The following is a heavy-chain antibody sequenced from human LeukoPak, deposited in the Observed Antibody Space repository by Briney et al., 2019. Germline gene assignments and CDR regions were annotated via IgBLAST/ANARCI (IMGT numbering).Heavy chain of an antibody. V-gene: IGHV3-9*01. CDR2: ISWNSGSI. CDR1: GFTFYDYA. Sequence: GGSLGLSCAASGFTFYDYAMHWVRHAPGKGLEWVSGISWNSGSIVYADSVKGGFTISRDNAKNSLYLQMNSLRAEDTALYYCAKDISYGSGSYGFDYWGQGTLVTVSS. J-gene: IGHJ4*02. D-gene: IGHD3-10*01. CDR3: AKDISYGSGSYGFDY.